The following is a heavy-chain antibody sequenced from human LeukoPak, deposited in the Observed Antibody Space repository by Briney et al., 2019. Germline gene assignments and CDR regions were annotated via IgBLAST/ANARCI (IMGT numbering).Heavy chain of an antibody. CDR1: GFTFTTSA. D-gene: IGHD1-26*01. CDR3: AADFIAYTGSYYDY. CDR2: IADGSGDT. J-gene: IGHJ4*02. Sequence: SVKVSCKASGFTFTTSAMHWVRQARGQRLEWMGWIADGSGDTSYEEQFQERVTITRDMSTRTAYMELSSLRSEDTAVYYCAADFIAYTGSYYDYWGQGTLVAASS. V-gene: IGHV1-58*02.